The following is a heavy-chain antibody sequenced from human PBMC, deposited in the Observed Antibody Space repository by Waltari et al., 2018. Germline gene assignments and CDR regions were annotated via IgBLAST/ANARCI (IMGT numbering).Heavy chain of an antibody. Sequence: QVQLVQSGAEVKKPGASVKVSCKASGYTFTSYDINWVRQATGQGLEWMGWMNPNSGNTGYAQKFQGRVTMTRNTSISTAYMELSSLRSEDTAVYYCARRNCDGDCYRYYYYGMDVWGQGTTVTVSS. CDR3: ARRNCDGDCYRYYYYGMDV. V-gene: IGHV1-8*01. CDR2: MNPNSGNT. CDR1: GYTFTSYD. J-gene: IGHJ6*02. D-gene: IGHD2-21*02.